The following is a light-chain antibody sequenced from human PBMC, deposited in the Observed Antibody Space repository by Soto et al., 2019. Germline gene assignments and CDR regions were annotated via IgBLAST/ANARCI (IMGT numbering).Light chain of an antibody. CDR2: SVS. J-gene: IGKJ4*01. CDR3: LQHYTYPPT. V-gene: IGKV1-17*03. Sequence: DIQMTQSPSALSASVGDTVTVTYRASQAIGNHLAWFQQQPGKVPQRLIFSVSTLQIGAPSRFSGSGSETDFTLTITNLQPEDFASYFCLQHYTYPPTFGGGT. CDR1: QAIGNH.